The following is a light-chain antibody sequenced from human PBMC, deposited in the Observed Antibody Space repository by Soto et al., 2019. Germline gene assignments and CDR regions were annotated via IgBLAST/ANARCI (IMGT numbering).Light chain of an antibody. Sequence: TQYPGTLSVRPGERFTLSCVASQSVSSNLAWYQQKPGQSPRLLIYGAYTRATGITARFSGSGSGTEFTLTISSLQSEDFAVYYCQQYHNWPLTFGQGTQVEIK. CDR3: QQYHNWPLT. CDR1: QSVSSN. CDR2: GAY. J-gene: IGKJ4*01. V-gene: IGKV3-15*01.